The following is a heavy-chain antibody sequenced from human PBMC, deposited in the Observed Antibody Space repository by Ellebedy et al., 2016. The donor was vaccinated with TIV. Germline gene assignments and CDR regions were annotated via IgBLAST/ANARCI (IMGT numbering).Heavy chain of an antibody. CDR1: GASISSYY. Sequence: SETLSLTXTVSGASISSYYWSWLRQPAGKGLEWIGRIYTSGSTNYNPSLKSRVTMLVDTSKNQVYLKLRSVTAADTAVYYCARDYRLLSGHYSHYMDVWGKGTTVTVSS. D-gene: IGHD2-2*01. CDR3: ARDYRLLSGHYSHYMDV. J-gene: IGHJ6*03. V-gene: IGHV4-4*07. CDR2: IYTSGST.